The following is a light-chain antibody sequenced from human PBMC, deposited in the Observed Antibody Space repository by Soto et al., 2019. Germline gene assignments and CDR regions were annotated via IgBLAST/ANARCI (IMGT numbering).Light chain of an antibody. CDR1: QRISNY. Sequence: DIQMTQSPSSLSVSVGDRVTITCRASQRISNYLNWYQQKPGKAPKLQIYASSNLQSGVPSRFSGSGSGTDFTLTISSLQPEDFATYYCQQSYSTPYTFGQGTKLEI. CDR3: QQSYSTPYT. J-gene: IGKJ2*01. V-gene: IGKV1-39*01. CDR2: ASS.